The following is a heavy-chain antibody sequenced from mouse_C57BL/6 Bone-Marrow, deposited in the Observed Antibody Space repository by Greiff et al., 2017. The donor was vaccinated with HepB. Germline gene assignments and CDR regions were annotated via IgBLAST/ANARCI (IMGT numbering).Heavy chain of an antibody. CDR1: GYTFTDYY. Sequence: QVQLQQSGPELVKPGASVKISCKASGYTFTDYYINWVKQRPGQGLEWIGWIFPGSGSTYYNEKFKGKATLTVDKSSSTAYMLLSSLTSEDSAVYFCASEVGVTPDYYAMDYWGQGTSVTVSS. V-gene: IGHV1-75*01. CDR2: IFPGSGST. D-gene: IGHD2-2*01. J-gene: IGHJ4*01. CDR3: ASEVGVTPDYYAMDY.